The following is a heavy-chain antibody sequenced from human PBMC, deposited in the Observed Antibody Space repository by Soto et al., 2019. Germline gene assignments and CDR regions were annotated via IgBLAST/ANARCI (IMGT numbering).Heavy chain of an antibody. Sequence: ASVKVSCKASGYTFRGFYMHWVRQAPGQGHEWMGWINPNSGGTKSAEKFQGRVTMTRDTSISTAYMELSRLTSDDTAVYYCASAAVTGTAGLDFWGQGTHVTVSS. CDR2: INPNSGGT. J-gene: IGHJ4*02. CDR3: ASAAVTGTAGLDF. V-gene: IGHV1-2*02. D-gene: IGHD6-19*01. CDR1: GYTFRGFY.